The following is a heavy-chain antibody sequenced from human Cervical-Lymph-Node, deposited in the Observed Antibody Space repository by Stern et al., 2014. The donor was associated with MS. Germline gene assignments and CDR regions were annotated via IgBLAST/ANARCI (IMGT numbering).Heavy chain of an antibody. CDR1: GFTFSSHA. J-gene: IGHJ6*02. Sequence: QVQLVESGGGVVQPGRSLRLSCAASGFTFSSHAMHWVRQAPGKGLEWVAVISYDGSNKCYADSVKGRFTISRDNSKNTLYLQMNSLRAEDTAVYYCARAFGYSSSWHYYYYGMDVWGQGTTVTVSS. CDR2: ISYDGSNK. D-gene: IGHD6-13*01. V-gene: IGHV3-30-3*01. CDR3: ARAFGYSSSWHYYYYGMDV.